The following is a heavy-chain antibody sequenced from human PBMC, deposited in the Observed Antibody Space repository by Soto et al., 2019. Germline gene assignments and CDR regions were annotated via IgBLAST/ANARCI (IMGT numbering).Heavy chain of an antibody. CDR2: ISQTGST. CDR1: GYGISRGYH. Sequence: SETLSLSSARSGYGISRGYHRVWHRKTQGKELEWIGTISQTGSTYYNPSLKSRVTISLDTSKNQFSLKLSSVIAADTAVYYCTRVYCTTTSCYINGMDVWGQGTTVTVSS. J-gene: IGHJ6*02. D-gene: IGHD2-2*02. CDR3: TRVYCTTTSCYINGMDV. V-gene: IGHV4-38-2*01.